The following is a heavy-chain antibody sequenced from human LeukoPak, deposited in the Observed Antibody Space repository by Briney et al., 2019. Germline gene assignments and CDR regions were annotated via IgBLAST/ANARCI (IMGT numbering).Heavy chain of an antibody. D-gene: IGHD3-10*01. J-gene: IGHJ4*02. V-gene: IGHV3-48*03. Sequence: PGGSLPLSCPASGFTFSNYEMNWVRQAPGKGLEWVSYISSNGSTIYYADSVKGRFTIPRDNAKNSLYLQMNSLRAEDTAVYYCAREAGFGDSIDYWGQGTLVTVSS. CDR2: ISSNGSTI. CDR1: GFTFSNYE. CDR3: AREAGFGDSIDY.